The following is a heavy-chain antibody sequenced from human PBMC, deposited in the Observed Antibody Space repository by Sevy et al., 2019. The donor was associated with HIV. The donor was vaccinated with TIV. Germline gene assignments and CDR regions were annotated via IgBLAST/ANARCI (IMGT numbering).Heavy chain of an antibody. D-gene: IGHD1-26*01. J-gene: IGHJ4*02. Sequence: GGSLRLSCAASAFTFSRYWMGWVRQAPGKGLEWVANIKQDGSQKYYVDSVKGRFTISRDNAKNSLYLQMNSLRAEDTAVYYCAGDSGNYYFNYWGQGALVTVSS. CDR3: AGDSGNYYFNY. CDR2: IKQDGSQK. CDR1: AFTFSRYW. V-gene: IGHV3-7*01.